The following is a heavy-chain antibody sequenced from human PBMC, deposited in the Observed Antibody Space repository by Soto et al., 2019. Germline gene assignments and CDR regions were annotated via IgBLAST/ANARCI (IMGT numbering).Heavy chain of an antibody. CDR1: GDSVSSNRAA. V-gene: IGHV6-1*01. Sequence: QVELQQSGPGLVKPSQTLSLTCAISGDSVSSNRAAWNWVRQSTSRGLEWLGRTFYRSKLYNDFAPSVKIRITINPDTSKNQFSLQLNSVTPDYTAVYYCARDFDGSRIDYWGLGTLVTVSS. J-gene: IGHJ4*02. CDR3: ARDFDGSRIDY. D-gene: IGHD5-12*01. CDR2: TFYRSKLYN.